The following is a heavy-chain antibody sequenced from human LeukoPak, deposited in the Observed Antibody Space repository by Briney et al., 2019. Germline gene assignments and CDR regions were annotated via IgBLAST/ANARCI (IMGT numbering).Heavy chain of an antibody. CDR2: IYTSGST. Sequence: SETLSLTCTVSGGSIISYYWSWIRQPAGKGLEWIGRIYTSGSTDYNPSLKSRVTMSIDTSKNQVSLKLSSVTAADTAVYYCARSDHYSSGWFDYWGQGTLVTVSS. CDR3: ARSDHYSSGWFDY. D-gene: IGHD6-19*01. CDR1: GGSIISYY. J-gene: IGHJ5*01. V-gene: IGHV4-4*07.